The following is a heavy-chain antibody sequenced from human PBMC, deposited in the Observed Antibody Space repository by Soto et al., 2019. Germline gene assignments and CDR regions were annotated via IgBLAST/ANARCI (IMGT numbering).Heavy chain of an antibody. J-gene: IGHJ5*02. D-gene: IGHD1-26*01. V-gene: IGHV4-59*01. CDR1: GGSISSYY. CDR3: ARSLVEGATSPYWFDP. CDR2: IYYSGST. Sequence: QVQLQESGPGLVKPSETLSLTCTVSGGSISSYYWSWIRQPPGKGLEWIGYIYYSGSTNYNPSLKSRVTISVDTSKNQFSLKLSSVTAADTAVYYCARSLVEGATSPYWFDPWGQGTLVTVSS.